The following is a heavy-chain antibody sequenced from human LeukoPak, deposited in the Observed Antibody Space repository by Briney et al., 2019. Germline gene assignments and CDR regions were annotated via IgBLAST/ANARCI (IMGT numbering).Heavy chain of an antibody. CDR3: ATYDVLTGFEY. CDR1: GGTLSDHV. CDR2: IIPLKGTS. D-gene: IGHD3-9*01. J-gene: IGHJ4*02. Sequence: ASVKVSCKASGGTLSDHVISWVRQAPGHGLEWMGGIIPLKGTSKLTQKLQDRATISADESTNTAYMEVRSLRSEDTALYYCATYDVLTGFEYWGQGTLVIVSS. V-gene: IGHV1-69*13.